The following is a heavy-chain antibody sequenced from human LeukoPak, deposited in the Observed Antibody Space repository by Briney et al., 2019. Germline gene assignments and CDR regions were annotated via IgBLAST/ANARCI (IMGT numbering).Heavy chain of an antibody. D-gene: IGHD6-13*01. V-gene: IGHV4-59*01. CDR3: ARDRPGGSSLDY. CDR2: IHSSGST. J-gene: IGHJ4*02. Sequence: PSETLSLTCTVSGGSIGGAYWSWIRQSPGKGLEWIAYIHSSGSTSYNPSLKSRVTISVDTSKNEFSLKLTSVNAADTAVYYCARDRPGGSSLDYWGQGILVTVSS. CDR1: GGSIGGAY.